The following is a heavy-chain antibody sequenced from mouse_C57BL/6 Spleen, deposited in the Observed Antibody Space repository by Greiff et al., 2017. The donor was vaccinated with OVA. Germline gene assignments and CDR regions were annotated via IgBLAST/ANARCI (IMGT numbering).Heavy chain of an antibody. V-gene: IGHV1-76*01. J-gene: IGHJ2*01. CDR3: AGDGYYGGLFDY. CDR2: IYPGGGNT. CDR1: GYAFTDYY. Sequence: VQGVESGAELVRPGASVKLSCKASGYAFTDYYINWVKQRPGQGLEWIARIYPGGGNTYYNEKFKGKATLTAEKSSSTAYMQLSSLTSEDSAVYFCAGDGYYGGLFDYWGQGTTLTVSS. D-gene: IGHD2-3*01.